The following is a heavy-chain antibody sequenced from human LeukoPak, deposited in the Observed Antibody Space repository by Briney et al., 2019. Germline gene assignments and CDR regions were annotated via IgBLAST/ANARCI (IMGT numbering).Heavy chain of an antibody. Sequence: ASVKVSCKASGYTFTGYYMHWVRRAPGQGLEWMGWINPNSGGTNYAQKFQGRVTMTRDTSISTAYMELSRLRSDDTAVYYCAIADYYDIWFDPWGQGTLVTVSS. D-gene: IGHD3-22*01. CDR1: GYTFTGYY. CDR3: AIADYYDIWFDP. J-gene: IGHJ5*02. V-gene: IGHV1-2*02. CDR2: INPNSGGT.